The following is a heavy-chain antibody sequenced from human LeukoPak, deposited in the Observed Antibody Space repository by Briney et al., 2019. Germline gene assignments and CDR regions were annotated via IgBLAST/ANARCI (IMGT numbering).Heavy chain of an antibody. CDR3: TSIAAAGDYYYYYGMDV. D-gene: IGHD6-13*01. V-gene: IGHV3-23*01. Sequence: PGGSLRLSCAASGFTFSSYAMSWVRQASGKGLEWVSAISGSGGSTYYADSVKGRFTISRDDSKNTAYLQMNSLKTEDTAVYYCTSIAAAGDYYYYYGMDVWGQGTSVTVSS. CDR2: ISGSGGST. J-gene: IGHJ6*02. CDR1: GFTFSSYA.